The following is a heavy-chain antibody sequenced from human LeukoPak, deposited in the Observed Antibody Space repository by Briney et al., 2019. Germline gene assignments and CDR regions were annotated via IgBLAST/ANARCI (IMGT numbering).Heavy chain of an antibody. V-gene: IGHV1-2*02. CDR1: GYTSTGYY. J-gene: IGHJ4*02. CDR2: INANSGGT. CDR3: ARDGHGGNSFDY. Sequence: ASVKVSCKASGYTSTGYYMHWVRQAPGQGLEWMGWINANSGGTDYAQKFQDRVTMTRDTSISTAYMELSRLRSDDTAVYYCARDGHGGNSFDYWGQGTLVTVSS. D-gene: IGHD4-23*01.